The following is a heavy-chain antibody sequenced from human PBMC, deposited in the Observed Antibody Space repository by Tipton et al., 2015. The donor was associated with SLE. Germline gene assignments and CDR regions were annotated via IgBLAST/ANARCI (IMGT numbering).Heavy chain of an antibody. CDR2: VDHSGST. D-gene: IGHD2-15*01. Sequence: GLVKPSETLSLTCAVYGGSISSNSSYCWAWIRQPPGRGVEWIGEVDHSGSTNYNPSLKSRVTILVDTSKNQFSLKLSSVTAADTAVYYCARGPYCSGDTCYSDFYYGMDIWGQGTTVSVSS. J-gene: IGHJ6*02. CDR3: ARGPYCSGDTCYSDFYYGMDI. CDR1: GGSISSNSSYC. V-gene: IGHV4-34*01.